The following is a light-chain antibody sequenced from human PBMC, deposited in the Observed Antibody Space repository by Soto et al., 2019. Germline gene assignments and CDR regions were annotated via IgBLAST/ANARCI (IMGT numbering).Light chain of an antibody. Sequence: DIKLTQSPSFLSASVGDRVTITCRASQDFNNYLAWYQQKPGEAPKLLMYVASTLQSGVPSRFSGSGSGTEFTLTISSLQPDDFAVYYCQQYYRYPWTFGQGTKVDIK. V-gene: IGKV1-9*01. J-gene: IGKJ1*01. CDR2: VAS. CDR3: QQYYRYPWT. CDR1: QDFNNY.